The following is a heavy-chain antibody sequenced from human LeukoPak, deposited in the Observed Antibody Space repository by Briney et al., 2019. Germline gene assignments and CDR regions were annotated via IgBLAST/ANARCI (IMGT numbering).Heavy chain of an antibody. D-gene: IGHD3-3*01. CDR2: ISYDGSNK. CDR1: GFTFSSYA. V-gene: IGHV3-30-3*01. J-gene: IGHJ4*02. CDR3: ARDPTTIFGVVMDY. Sequence: PGGSLRLSCAASGFTFSSYAMHWVRQAPGKGLEWVAVISYDGSNKYYADSVKGRFTISRDNSKNTLYLQMNSLRAEDTAVYYCARDPTTIFGVVMDYWGQGTLVTVSS.